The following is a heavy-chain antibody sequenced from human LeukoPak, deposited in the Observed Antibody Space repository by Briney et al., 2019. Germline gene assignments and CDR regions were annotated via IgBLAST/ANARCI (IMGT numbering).Heavy chain of an antibody. CDR3: ARLKASMIVVARWTFDI. CDR2: IYYSGST. Sequence: SETLSLTCTVSGGSISSYYWSWIRQPPGKGLEWIEYIYYSGSTNYNPSLKSRVTISVDTSKNRFSLKLSSVTAADTAVYYCARLKASMIVVARWTFDIWGQGTMVTVSS. J-gene: IGHJ3*02. CDR1: GGSISSYY. D-gene: IGHD3-22*01. V-gene: IGHV4-59*08.